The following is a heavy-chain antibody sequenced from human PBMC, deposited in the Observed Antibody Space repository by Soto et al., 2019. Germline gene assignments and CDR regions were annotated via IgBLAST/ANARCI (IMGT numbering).Heavy chain of an antibody. J-gene: IGHJ6*02. Sequence: PGGSLRLSCAASGFTFSSYGMHWVRQAPGKGLEWVAVISYDGSNKYYADSVKGRFTISRDNSKNTLYLQMNSLRAEDTAVYYCATLLPVQLERRSHSLDVWGQGTTVTVSS. CDR3: ATLLPVQLERRSHSLDV. D-gene: IGHD1-1*01. CDR1: GFTFSSYG. CDR2: ISYDGSNK. V-gene: IGHV3-30*03.